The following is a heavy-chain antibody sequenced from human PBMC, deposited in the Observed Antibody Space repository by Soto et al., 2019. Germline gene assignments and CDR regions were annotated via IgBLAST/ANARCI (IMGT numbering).Heavy chain of an antibody. D-gene: IGHD5-18*01. J-gene: IGHJ6*02. V-gene: IGHV3-30*18. CDR1: GFTFSSYG. CDR2: ISYDGSNK. Sequence: LRLSCAASGFTFSSYGMHWVRQAPGKGLEWVAVISYDGSNKYYADSVKGRFTISRDNSKNTLYLQMNSLRAEDTAVYYCAKNRWLQPYYYGMDVWGQGTTVTVSS. CDR3: AKNRWLQPYYYGMDV.